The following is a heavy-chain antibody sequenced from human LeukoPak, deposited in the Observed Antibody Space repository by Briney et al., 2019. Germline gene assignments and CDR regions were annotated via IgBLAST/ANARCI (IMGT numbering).Heavy chain of an antibody. CDR3: ARLGDY. Sequence: PSETLSLTCTVSGGSISSYYWSWIRQPPGKGLEWIGSIYYSGSTYYNPSLKSRVTISVDTSKNQFSLKLSSVTAADTAVYYCARLGDYWGQGTLVTVSS. CDR1: GGSISSYY. V-gene: IGHV4-39*01. J-gene: IGHJ4*02. CDR2: IYYSGST.